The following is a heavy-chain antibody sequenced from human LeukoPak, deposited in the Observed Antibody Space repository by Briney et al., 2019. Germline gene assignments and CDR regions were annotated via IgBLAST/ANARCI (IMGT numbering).Heavy chain of an antibody. Sequence: ASVKVSCKASGYTFTSYGISWVRQAPGQGLEWMGWISACNGNTNYAQKLQGRVTMTTDTPTSTAYMELRSLRSDDTAVYYCARETDIAAAANYFDYWGQGTLVTVSS. D-gene: IGHD6-13*01. CDR2: ISACNGNT. CDR1: GYTFTSYG. J-gene: IGHJ4*02. CDR3: ARETDIAAAANYFDY. V-gene: IGHV1-18*01.